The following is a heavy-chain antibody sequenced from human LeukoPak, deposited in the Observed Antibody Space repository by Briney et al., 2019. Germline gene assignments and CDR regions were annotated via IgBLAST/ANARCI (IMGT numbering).Heavy chain of an antibody. J-gene: IGHJ4*02. CDR3: ARGPGRSRAYYFDY. Sequence: GGSLRLSCAASGFTFNTYSMHWVRQAPGKGLEYVTLISYDGNDENYAESVKGRFTISRDNSRNTLYLQMNSLRAEDTAVYYCARGPGRSRAYYFDYWGQGTLVTVSS. V-gene: IGHV3-30-3*01. D-gene: IGHD1-26*01. CDR1: GFTFNTYS. CDR2: ISYDGNDE.